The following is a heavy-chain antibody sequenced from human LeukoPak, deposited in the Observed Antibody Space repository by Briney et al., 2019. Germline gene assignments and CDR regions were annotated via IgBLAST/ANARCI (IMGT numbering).Heavy chain of an antibody. CDR2: ISRRSRYT. CDR1: GFTFSDYY. D-gene: IGHD3-10*01. CDR3: GRAGDGSGSYYNVGEGIDY. Sequence: GGSLRLSWAASGFTFSDYYMSWIRQAPGKVLEWVSYISRRSRYTNYADSMTGRFTISRDNAKNSLYLQMNSLRAEDTAVYYCGRAGDGSGSYYNVGEGIDYWGQGTLVTVSS. V-gene: IGHV3-11*05. J-gene: IGHJ4*02.